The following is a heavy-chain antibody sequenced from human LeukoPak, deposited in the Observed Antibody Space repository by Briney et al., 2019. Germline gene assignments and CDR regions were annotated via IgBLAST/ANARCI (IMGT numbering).Heavy chain of an antibody. V-gene: IGHV3-33*01. Sequence: GRSLRLSCAASGLTFSNYGMHWVRQAPGKGLEWVAVIWYDESNKYYADSVKGRFTISRDNSKNTLYLQMNSLRAEDTAVYYCARDSSSGVRYFDYWGQGTLVTVSS. CDR3: ARDSSSGVRYFDY. D-gene: IGHD6-25*01. CDR2: IWYDESNK. CDR1: GLTFSNYG. J-gene: IGHJ4*02.